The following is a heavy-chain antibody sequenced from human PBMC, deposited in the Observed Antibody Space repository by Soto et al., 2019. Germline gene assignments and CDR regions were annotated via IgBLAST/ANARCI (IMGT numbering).Heavy chain of an antibody. V-gene: IGHV4-59*01. J-gene: IGHJ4*02. D-gene: IGHD1-26*01. CDR2: IYYSGST. CDR3: ARYSGTYYVY. Sequence: QVQLQESGPGLVKPSETLSLTCTVSGGSTSNYYWSWIRQPPGKGLEWIGFIYYSGSTSYNPSLKSRVTISVDTSKNQFSLNLSSVSAADTAVYYCARYSGTYYVYWGQGTLVTVSS. CDR1: GGSTSNYY.